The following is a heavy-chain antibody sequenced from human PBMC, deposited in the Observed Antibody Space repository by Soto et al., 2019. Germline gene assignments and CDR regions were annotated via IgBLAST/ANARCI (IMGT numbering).Heavy chain of an antibody. CDR3: ARDRTNYDFWSGYYRDAFDI. J-gene: IGHJ3*02. Sequence: EVQLVESGGGLVQPGGSLRLSCAASGFTVSSNYMSWVRQAPGKGLEWVSVIYSGGSTYYADSVKGRFTISRHNSKNTLYLQMNSLRAEDMAVYYCARDRTNYDFWSGYYRDAFDIWGQGTMVTVSS. D-gene: IGHD3-3*01. V-gene: IGHV3-53*04. CDR1: GFTVSSNY. CDR2: IYSGGST.